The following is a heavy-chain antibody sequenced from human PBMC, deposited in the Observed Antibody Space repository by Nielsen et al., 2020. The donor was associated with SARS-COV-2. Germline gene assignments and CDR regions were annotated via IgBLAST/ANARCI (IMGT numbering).Heavy chain of an antibody. D-gene: IGHD4-17*01. CDR2: TDYRTKWYK. Sequence: SETLSLTCAISGDSVTSSSAAWNRNRQSPSRGLEWRGRTDYRTKWYKDYAVSVKSRITINPDTSKNQFSLHLNSVTPEDTAVYYCSRARGAYGDYYYYYYTDVWGKGTTVTV. J-gene: IGHJ6*03. V-gene: IGHV6-1*01. CDR1: GDSVTSSSAA. CDR3: SRARGAYGDYYYYYYTDV.